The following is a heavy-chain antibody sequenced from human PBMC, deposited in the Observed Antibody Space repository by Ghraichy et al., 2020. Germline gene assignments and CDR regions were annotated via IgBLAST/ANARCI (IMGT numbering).Heavy chain of an antibody. Sequence: SQTLSLTCTVSGGSISRSSYYWGWIRQPPGKGLEWIGSIYYSGSTYYNPSLKSRVTISVDTSKNQFSLKLSSVTAADTAVYYCARHAPYSSGWYYFDYWGQGILVTVSS. D-gene: IGHD6-19*01. J-gene: IGHJ4*02. V-gene: IGHV4-39*01. CDR2: IYYSGST. CDR3: ARHAPYSSGWYYFDY. CDR1: GGSISRSSYY.